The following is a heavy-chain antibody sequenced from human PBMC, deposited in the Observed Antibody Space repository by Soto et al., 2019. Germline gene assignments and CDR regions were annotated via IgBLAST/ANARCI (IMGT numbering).Heavy chain of an antibody. Sequence: ASVKVSCKASGGTFSSYAISWVRQAPGQGLEWMGGIIPIFGTANYAQKFQGRVTITADESTSTAYMELSSLRSEDTAVYYCARKYYGSGTRGPYYYGMDVWGQGTTVTVSS. CDR3: ARKYYGSGTRGPYYYGMDV. CDR1: GGTFSSYA. J-gene: IGHJ6*02. D-gene: IGHD3-10*01. CDR2: IIPIFGTA. V-gene: IGHV1-69*13.